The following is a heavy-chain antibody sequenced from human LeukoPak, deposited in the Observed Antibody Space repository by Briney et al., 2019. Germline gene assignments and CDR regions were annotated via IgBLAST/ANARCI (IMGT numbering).Heavy chain of an antibody. V-gene: IGHV1-69*04. CDR3: ARDLRDIVVAGL. D-gene: IGHD2-15*01. CDR2: IIPILGIA. Sequence: ASVKVSCKASGGTFSSYAISWVRQAPGQGLEWMGRIIPILGIANYAQKFQGRVTITADKSTSTAYMELSNLRSEDTAVYYCARDLRDIVVAGLWGQGTLVTVSS. CDR1: GGTFSSYA. J-gene: IGHJ4*02.